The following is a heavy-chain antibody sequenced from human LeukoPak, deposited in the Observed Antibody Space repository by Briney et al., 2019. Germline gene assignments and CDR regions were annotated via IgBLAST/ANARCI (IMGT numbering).Heavy chain of an antibody. Sequence: PGGSLRLSCAASGFTFSSYWMHWVRQAPGKGLVWVSAISGSGSSGGSTYYADSVKGRFTISRDNSKNTLYLQMNSLRAEDTAVYYCAKSGYNRFDYWGQGTLVTVSS. V-gene: IGHV3-23*01. J-gene: IGHJ4*02. CDR2: ISGSGSSGGST. D-gene: IGHD5-24*01. CDR1: GFTFSSYW. CDR3: AKSGYNRFDY.